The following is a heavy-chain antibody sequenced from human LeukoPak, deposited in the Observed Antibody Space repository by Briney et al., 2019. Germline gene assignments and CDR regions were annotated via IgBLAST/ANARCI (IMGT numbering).Heavy chain of an antibody. J-gene: IGHJ3*02. CDR2: ISGSSSYI. CDR1: GLTFSSYS. D-gene: IGHD4-17*01. V-gene: IGHV3-21*06. Sequence: GGSLRLSCAASGLTFSSYSMNWVRQVPGKGLEWVSSISGSSSYIYYADSVKGRFTISRDNAKNSLYLQMNSLRAEDTAVYYCARDRIIYGDYGDAFDIWGQGTMVTVSS. CDR3: ARDRIIYGDYGDAFDI.